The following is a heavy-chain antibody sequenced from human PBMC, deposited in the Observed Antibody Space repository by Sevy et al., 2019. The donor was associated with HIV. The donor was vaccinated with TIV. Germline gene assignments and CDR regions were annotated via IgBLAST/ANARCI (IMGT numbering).Heavy chain of an antibody. V-gene: IGHV3-7*01. D-gene: IGHD3-22*01. CDR3: ARDRTMTDFDY. J-gene: IGHJ4*02. Sequence: GGSLRLSCAASGFTFSSYWMTWVRQAPGKGLEWVANIKQDGSAKYYVDSVKGRFTISRVNAKNSLYLQMNSLRVEDTAIYYCARDRTMTDFDYWGQGTLVTVSS. CDR2: IKQDGSAK. CDR1: GFTFSSYW.